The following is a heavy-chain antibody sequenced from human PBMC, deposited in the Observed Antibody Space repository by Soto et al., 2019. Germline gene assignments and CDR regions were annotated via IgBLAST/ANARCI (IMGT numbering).Heavy chain of an antibody. Sequence: QVQLQQWGAGLLKPSETLSLSCAVSGGSFRDNYWTWFRQPPGKGLEWIGEISPSGTTKYTPSLKSRATISVDTSKTQISLKVTSVTAAATSVYYCATSFWFGQQPEIWGQGTLVTVSS. CDR1: GGSFRDNY. CDR3: ATSFWFGQQPEI. V-gene: IGHV4-34*01. D-gene: IGHD3-10*01. J-gene: IGHJ4*02. CDR2: ISPSGTT.